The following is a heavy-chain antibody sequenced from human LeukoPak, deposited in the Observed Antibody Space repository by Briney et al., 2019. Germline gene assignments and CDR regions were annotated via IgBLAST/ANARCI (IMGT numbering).Heavy chain of an antibody. CDR3: ARDPSYDSSGYPNWFDP. V-gene: IGHV1-8*01. J-gene: IGHJ5*02. CDR2: MNPNSGNT. Sequence: ASVKVSCKASGYTFSNYDIIWVRQATGQGLEWMGWMNPNSGNTGYTQNFQGRVTMTTDASTSTAYMELRSLRSDDTAVYYCARDPSYDSSGYPNWFDPWGQGALVTVSS. D-gene: IGHD3-22*01. CDR1: GYTFSNYD.